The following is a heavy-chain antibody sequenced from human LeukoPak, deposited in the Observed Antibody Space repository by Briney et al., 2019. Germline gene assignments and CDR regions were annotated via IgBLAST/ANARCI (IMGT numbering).Heavy chain of an antibody. CDR3: AKDQVISGSEASDI. Sequence: GGSLRLSCAASGFTFSSYTMNWVRQAPGKGLEWVSGVSGSGVGTYYADSVKGRFTISRDNSWNTLYLQMSSLRAEDTAVYYCAKDQVISGSEASDIWGQGTMVTVSS. D-gene: IGHD2-21*01. CDR2: VSGSGVGT. J-gene: IGHJ3*02. V-gene: IGHV3-23*01. CDR1: GFTFSSYT.